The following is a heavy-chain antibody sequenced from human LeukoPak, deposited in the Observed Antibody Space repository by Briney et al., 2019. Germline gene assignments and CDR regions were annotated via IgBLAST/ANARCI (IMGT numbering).Heavy chain of an antibody. J-gene: IGHJ4*02. D-gene: IGHD3-10*01. CDR3: ARVSPITMVRGVTPYFDY. CDR2: IYYSGST. CDR1: GGSISSYY. Sequence: PSETLSLTCTVSGGSISSYYWSWIRQPPGKGLEWIGSIYYSGSTYYNPSLKSRVTISVDTSKNQFSLKLSSVTAADTAVYYCARVSPITMVRGVTPYFDYWGQGTLVTVSS. V-gene: IGHV4-59*12.